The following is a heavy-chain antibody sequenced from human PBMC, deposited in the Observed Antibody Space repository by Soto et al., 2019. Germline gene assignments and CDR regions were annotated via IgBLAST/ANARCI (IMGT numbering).Heavy chain of an antibody. Sequence: AGGSLRLSCAASGFTFSSYSMNWVRQAPGKGLEWVSSISSSSCYIYYADSVKGRFTVSRDNAKNSVYLDMNSLSAEDTAVYYCARESEDLTSNFDYWGQGTLVTVSS. J-gene: IGHJ4*02. CDR2: ISSSSCYI. CDR3: ARESEDLTSNFDY. CDR1: GFTFSSYS. V-gene: IGHV3-21*01.